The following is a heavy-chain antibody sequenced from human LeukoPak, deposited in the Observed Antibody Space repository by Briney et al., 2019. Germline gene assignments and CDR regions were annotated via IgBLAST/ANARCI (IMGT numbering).Heavy chain of an antibody. CDR3: ARGKRRDSFKNVFHI. D-gene: IGHD3-22*01. V-gene: IGHV4-34*01. CDR1: GGSLSGFC. J-gene: IGHJ3*02. CDR2: IDHSGGT. Sequence: SETLSLTCAVYGGSLSGFCWSWVRQPPGKGLEWIGEIDHSGGTNYSPSLESRVTISEETSTNQFSLKLSSVTAADTAVYYCARGKRRDSFKNVFHIWGQGTVVTVSS.